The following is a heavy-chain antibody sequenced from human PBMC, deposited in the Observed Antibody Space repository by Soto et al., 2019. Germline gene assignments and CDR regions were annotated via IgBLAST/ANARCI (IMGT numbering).Heavy chain of an antibody. CDR2: IWYDGSNK. D-gene: IGHD6-6*01. J-gene: IGHJ4*02. V-gene: IGHV3-33*01. CDR3: ARDLEYSSSSEDY. CDR1: GFTFSSYG. Sequence: GGSLRLSCAASGFTFSSYGMHWVRQAPGKGLEWVAVIWYDGSNKYYADSVKGRFTISRDNSKNTLYLQMNSLRAEDTAVYYCARDLEYSSSSEDYWGQGTLVPVSS.